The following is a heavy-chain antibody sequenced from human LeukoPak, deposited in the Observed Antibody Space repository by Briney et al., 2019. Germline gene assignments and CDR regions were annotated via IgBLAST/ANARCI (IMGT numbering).Heavy chain of an antibody. Sequence: KPSETLSLTCAVYGGSFSGYYWSWIRQPPGKGLECIGEINHSGSTNYNPSLKSRVTISVDTSKNQFSLKLSSVTAADTAVYYCARGGRRITMIVVAKGYFDYWGQGTLVTVSS. D-gene: IGHD3-22*01. J-gene: IGHJ4*02. CDR3: ARGGRRITMIVVAKGYFDY. CDR1: GGSFSGYY. V-gene: IGHV4-34*01. CDR2: INHSGST.